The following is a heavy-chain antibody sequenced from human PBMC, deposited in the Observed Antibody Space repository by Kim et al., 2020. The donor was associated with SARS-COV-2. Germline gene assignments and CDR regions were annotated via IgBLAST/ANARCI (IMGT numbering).Heavy chain of an antibody. Sequence: GESLKISCKGSGYSFTSYWIGWVRQMPGKGLEWMGIIYPGDSDTRYSPSFQGQVTISADKSISTAYLQWSSLKASDTAMYYCARHREPGIAVAGNDAFDIWGQGTMVTVSS. D-gene: IGHD6-19*01. J-gene: IGHJ3*02. CDR1: GYSFTSYW. CDR2: IYPGDSDT. CDR3: ARHREPGIAVAGNDAFDI. V-gene: IGHV5-51*01.